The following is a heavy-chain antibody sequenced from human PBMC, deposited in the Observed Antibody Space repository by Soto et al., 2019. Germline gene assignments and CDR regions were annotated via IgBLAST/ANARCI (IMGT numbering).Heavy chain of an antibody. V-gene: IGHV2-5*02. CDR1: GFSLSTSGLG. D-gene: IGHD3-10*01. CDR2: IYWDDDK. CDR3: AHRRGDVEFWELLWLA. J-gene: IGHJ4*02. Sequence: QITLKESGPTLVKPTQTLTLTCTFSGFSLSTSGLGGGWIRQPPVTALEWLALIYWDDDKRYSPSLKGRLTITMHTSKNQGVLTMTYMDPVDTATYYWAHRRGDVEFWELLWLAWGQGTLVTVAS.